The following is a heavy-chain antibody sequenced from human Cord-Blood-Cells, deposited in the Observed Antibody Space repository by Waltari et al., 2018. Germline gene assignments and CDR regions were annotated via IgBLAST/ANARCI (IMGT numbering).Heavy chain of an antibody. V-gene: IGHV3-33*01. CDR3: ARGKPKAYSSSYYYYGMDV. CDR1: AFTFSSYG. Sequence: QVQLVESGGGVVQPGRSLRLSCAASAFTFSSYGMHWLRQAPGKGLEWVAVIWYDGSNKYYEDSVKGRFTISRDNSKNTLYLQMNSLRAEDTAVYYCARGKPKAYSSSYYYYGMDVWGQGTTVTVSS. D-gene: IGHD6-13*01. CDR2: IWYDGSNK. J-gene: IGHJ6*02.